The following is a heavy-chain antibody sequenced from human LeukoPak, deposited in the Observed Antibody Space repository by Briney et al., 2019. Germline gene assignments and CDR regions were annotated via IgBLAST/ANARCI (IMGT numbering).Heavy chain of an antibody. CDR3: ARGNDDILTGFYSDY. J-gene: IGHJ4*02. V-gene: IGHV1-2*02. Sequence: ASVKVSCKASGYTLTGYYMHWVRQAPGQGLEWMGWINPNSGGTNYAQKFQGRVTMTRDTSISTAYMEPSRLRSDDTAVYYCARGNDDILTGFYSDYWGQGTLVTVSS. CDR1: GYTLTGYY. D-gene: IGHD3-9*01. CDR2: INPNSGGT.